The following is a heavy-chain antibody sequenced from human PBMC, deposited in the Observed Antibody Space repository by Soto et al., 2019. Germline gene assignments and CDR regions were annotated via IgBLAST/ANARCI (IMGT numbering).Heavy chain of an antibody. V-gene: IGHV1-18*01. Sequence: ASVKVSCKSSGYPFTHYGITWVRQAPGQGPEWMGWISPFNGNTNYGQTLQGRVTLTTDTSTSTVYMELRSLRSDDTAVYYCARDSPPVDYWGQGTLVTVSS. CDR3: ARDSPPVDY. CDR1: GYPFTHYG. CDR2: ISPFNGNT. J-gene: IGHJ4*02.